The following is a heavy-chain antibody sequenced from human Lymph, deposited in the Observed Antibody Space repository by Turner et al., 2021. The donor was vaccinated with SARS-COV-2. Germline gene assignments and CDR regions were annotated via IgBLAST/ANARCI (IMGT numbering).Heavy chain of an antibody. D-gene: IGHD3-9*01. V-gene: IGHV5-51*03. CDR2: IYPGDSDT. J-gene: IGHJ4*02. CDR3: ARLVHMDRYFDWLLHSEPPRNFDY. CDR1: GYSFTSYG. Sequence: EVQLVQSGAEVKKPGESLKISCKGSGYSFTSYGVGWVRQMPGKGLELMGIIYPGDSDTRYSPSFQGQVTISADKSISTAYLQWSSLKASDTAMYYCARLVHMDRYFDWLLHSEPPRNFDYWGQGTLVTVSS.